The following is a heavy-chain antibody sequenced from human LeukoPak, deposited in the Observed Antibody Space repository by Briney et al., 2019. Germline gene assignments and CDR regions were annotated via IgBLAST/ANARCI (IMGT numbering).Heavy chain of an antibody. D-gene: IGHD6-19*01. J-gene: IGHJ4*02. CDR3: AKRRWLGGIGVADPFDY. Sequence: PGGSLRLSCSASGFTFTSYAMSWVRQGPGKGLEWVSVISDSGGSKYYADSVKGRFTISRDNSKNTLYLQMNSLRADDTAVYYCAKRRWLGGIGVADPFDYWGQGTLVTVSS. CDR2: ISDSGGSK. V-gene: IGHV3-23*01. CDR1: GFTFTSYA.